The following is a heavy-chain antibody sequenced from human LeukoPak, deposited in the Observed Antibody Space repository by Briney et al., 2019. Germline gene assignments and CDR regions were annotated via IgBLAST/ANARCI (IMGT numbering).Heavy chain of an antibody. J-gene: IGHJ4*02. CDR3: ARDLKNDY. V-gene: IGHV3-53*01. Sequence: QTGGSLRLSGADSGFTVSNSYMNWVHQAPGKGLEWVSVMYSGGSTYYADSVKGRFTISRDNSKNTLYLQINSLRAEDTAVYYCARDLKNDYWGQGTLVTVSS. CDR1: GFTVSNSY. CDR2: MYSGGST. D-gene: IGHD3-9*01.